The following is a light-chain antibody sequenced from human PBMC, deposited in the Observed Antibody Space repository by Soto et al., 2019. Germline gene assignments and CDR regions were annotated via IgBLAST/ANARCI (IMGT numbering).Light chain of an antibody. Sequence: ETVLTQSPVTLSLSPGERATLSCRASQTVEKYLAWYQQKPGQAPRLLIYDASNRATGIPARFSGSGSGTDFTLTISSLEPEDFAVYYCQQRKYWPPITFGQGTRLEIK. J-gene: IGKJ5*01. V-gene: IGKV3-11*01. CDR1: QTVEKY. CDR2: DAS. CDR3: QQRKYWPPIT.